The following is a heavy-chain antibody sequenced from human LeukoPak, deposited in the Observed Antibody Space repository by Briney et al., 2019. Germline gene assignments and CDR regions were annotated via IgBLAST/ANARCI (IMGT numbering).Heavy chain of an antibody. CDR1: GGSISSYS. J-gene: IGHJ4*02. V-gene: IGHV4-59*13. Sequence: AETLSLTCSVSGGSISSYSWTWIRQPPGKGLEWIGFIDYSGSSNYNPSLKSRVTISVDTSKNQFSLKVSSVTAADTAVYYCARAPPTDSSGYYTGRNYFDYWGQGTLVTVSS. D-gene: IGHD3-22*01. CDR3: ARAPPTDSSGYYTGRNYFDY. CDR2: IDYSGSS.